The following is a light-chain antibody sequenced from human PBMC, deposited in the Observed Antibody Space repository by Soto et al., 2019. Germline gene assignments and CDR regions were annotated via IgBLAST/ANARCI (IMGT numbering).Light chain of an antibody. CDR3: SSYTSSSTL. CDR1: SSDVGGYNY. V-gene: IGLV2-14*01. Sequence: QSALTQPASVSGSPGQSITISCTGTSSDVGGYNYVSWYQQHPGKPPKLMIYEVSSRPSGVSNRFAGSKSGNTASLTISGLQAEDEADYYCSSYTSSSTLFGTGTKLTVL. CDR2: EVS. J-gene: IGLJ1*01.